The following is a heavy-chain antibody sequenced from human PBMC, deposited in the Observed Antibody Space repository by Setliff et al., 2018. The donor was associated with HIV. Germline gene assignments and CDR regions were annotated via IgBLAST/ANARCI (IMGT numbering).Heavy chain of an antibody. CDR2: ISIYDGSEK. Sequence: PGGSLRLSCAASGFTFTTYAMHWVRQAPGKGLEWVAVISIYDGSEKYYADSVKGRFTSSGDNSKNMLYLEMNSLRAEDTAIYYWARERLRFLEWLPLDYWGQGTLVTVSS. D-gene: IGHD3-3*01. V-gene: IGHV3-30*04. CDR3: ARERLRFLEWLPLDY. J-gene: IGHJ4*02. CDR1: GFTFTTYA.